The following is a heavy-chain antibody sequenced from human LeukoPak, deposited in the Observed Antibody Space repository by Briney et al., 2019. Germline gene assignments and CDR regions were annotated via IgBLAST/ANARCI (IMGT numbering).Heavy chain of an antibody. V-gene: IGHV4-39*07. CDR1: GGSISSGGYY. CDR2: INHSGST. J-gene: IGHJ6*02. CDR3: ARVLVDSSGYYYPYYYYYYGMDV. Sequence: SETLSLTCTASGGSISSGGYYWSWIRQPPGKGLEWIGEINHSGSTNYNPSLKSRVTISVDTSKNQFSLKLSSVTAADTAVYYCARVLVDSSGYYYPYYYYYYGMDVWGQGTTVTVSS. D-gene: IGHD3-22*01.